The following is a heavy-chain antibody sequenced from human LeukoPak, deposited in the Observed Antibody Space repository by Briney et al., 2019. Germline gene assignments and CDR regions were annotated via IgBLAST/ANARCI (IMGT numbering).Heavy chain of an antibody. D-gene: IGHD3-22*01. CDR3: ARDMGYYDSSGSFDY. CDR1: GFTFSSYS. J-gene: IGHJ4*02. V-gene: IGHV3-21*01. CDR2: ISSSSSYI. Sequence: GGSLLLSCAASGFTFSSYSMNWVRQAPGKGLEWVSSISSSSSYIYYADSVKGRFTISRDNAKNSLYLQMNSLRAEDTAVYYCARDMGYYDSSGSFDYWGQGTLVTVSS.